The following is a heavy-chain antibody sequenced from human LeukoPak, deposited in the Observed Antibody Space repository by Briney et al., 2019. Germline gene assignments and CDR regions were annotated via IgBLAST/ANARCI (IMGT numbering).Heavy chain of an antibody. Sequence: PGGSLRLSCAASGFTFSNYKMNWVRQAPGKGLEWVSSITSSSNYIYYADSVKGRFTISRDNAKNSVFLQVNSLRDEDTAVYYCTSGFRAFDIWGQGTMVTVSS. D-gene: IGHD5-18*01. J-gene: IGHJ3*02. V-gene: IGHV3-21*01. CDR1: GFTFSNYK. CDR3: TSGFRAFDI. CDR2: ITSSSNYI.